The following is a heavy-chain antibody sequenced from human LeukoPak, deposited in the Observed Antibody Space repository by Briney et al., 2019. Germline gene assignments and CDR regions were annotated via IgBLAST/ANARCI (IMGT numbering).Heavy chain of an antibody. CDR2: IKQDGSEK. CDR1: GFTFSNYW. CDR3: ARAPATNEWRCMD. D-gene: IGHD2-8*01. Sequence: GGSLRLSCAASGFTFSNYWMGWVRQAPGKGLEWVANIKQDGSEKRYVDPVKGRFTISRDNAKNSLYLQMNSLRAEDTAVYYCARAPATNEWRCMD. J-gene: IGHJ6*01. V-gene: IGHV3-7*01.